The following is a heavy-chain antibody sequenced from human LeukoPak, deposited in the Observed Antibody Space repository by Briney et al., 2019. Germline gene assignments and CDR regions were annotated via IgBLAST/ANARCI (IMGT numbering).Heavy chain of an antibody. D-gene: IGHD6-13*01. J-gene: IGHJ2*01. CDR1: GFTVSSNY. Sequence: GGSLRLSCAASGFTVSSNYMSWVRQAPGKGLEWVSVIYSGGSTYYADSVKGRFTISRDNSKNTLYLQMNSLRAEDTAVYYCAGYSSSWYGSVWYFDLWGRGTLVTVSS. CDR2: IYSGGST. V-gene: IGHV3-53*01. CDR3: AGYSSSWYGSVWYFDL.